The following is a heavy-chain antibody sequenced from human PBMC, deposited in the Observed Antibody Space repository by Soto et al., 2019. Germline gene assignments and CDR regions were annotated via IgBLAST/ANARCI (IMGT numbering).Heavy chain of an antibody. CDR1: GGTISSGDYH. CDR2: NQNSGNI. Sequence: QVQLQESGPGLVKPSQTLSLTCTVSGGTISSGDYHWRWIRQPPGKGLEWIGNNQNSGNIYYNPSLKSRLSRSVDTSKKQCYLKLSSVTAADTAVYFCAKVTNIISRFSARFDPWCQGTLVTVSS. D-gene: IGHD3-3*01. CDR3: AKVTNIISRFSARFDP. J-gene: IGHJ5*02. V-gene: IGHV4-30-4*01.